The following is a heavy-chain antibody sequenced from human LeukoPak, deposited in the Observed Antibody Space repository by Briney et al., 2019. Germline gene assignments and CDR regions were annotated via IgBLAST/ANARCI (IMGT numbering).Heavy chain of an antibody. D-gene: IGHD2-2*02. CDR3: AKGILGCSSTSCYIDWYGYFQH. J-gene: IGHJ1*01. CDR2: ISASGGST. CDR1: GFTFSSYA. Sequence: PGGSLRLSCAASGFTFSSYAMSWVRQAPGKGLEWVSAISASGGSTYYADSVTGRLTLSTDTSKNTLYRQMNSLRAEDTAVYYCAKGILGCSSTSCYIDWYGYFQHWGQGTLVTVSS. V-gene: IGHV3-23*01.